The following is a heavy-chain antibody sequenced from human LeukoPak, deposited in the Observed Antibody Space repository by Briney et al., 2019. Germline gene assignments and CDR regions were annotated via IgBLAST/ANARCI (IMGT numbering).Heavy chain of an antibody. J-gene: IGHJ6*02. CDR3: VLGAAMSYYYYGMDV. D-gene: IGHD2-2*01. CDR1: GFIFSSYW. V-gene: IGHV3-74*01. Sequence: GGSLRLSCAASGFIFSSYWMHWVRHAPGKGLVWVSRINSDGSSTSYADSVKGRFTISRDNAKNTLYLQMNSLRAEDTAVYYCVLGAAMSYYYYGMDVWGQGTTVTVSS. CDR2: INSDGSST.